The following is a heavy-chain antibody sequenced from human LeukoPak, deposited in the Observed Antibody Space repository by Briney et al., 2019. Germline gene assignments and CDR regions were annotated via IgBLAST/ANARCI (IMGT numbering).Heavy chain of an antibody. CDR3: ARLGPGGSGSYYNLPLFDY. CDR1: GFTFSSYW. Sequence: GGSLRLTCAASGFTFSSYWMHWVRQAPGKGLEWVSSISSSGSYIYYADSVKGRFTISRDNAKNSLYLQMNSLRAEDTAVYYCARLGPGGSGSYYNLPLFDYWGQGTLVTVSS. J-gene: IGHJ4*02. CDR2: ISSSGSYI. D-gene: IGHD3-10*01. V-gene: IGHV3-21*01.